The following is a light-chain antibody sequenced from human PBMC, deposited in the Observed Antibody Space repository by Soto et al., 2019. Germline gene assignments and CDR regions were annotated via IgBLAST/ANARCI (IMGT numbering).Light chain of an antibody. CDR3: QQSYSTPWT. Sequence: DIQMTQSPSSLSASVGDRVTITCRASQSINSYLNWYQQEPGKAPKFLIYAASSLQSGVPSRFSGSGSGTDFTLTISSLQPEDFATYYCQQSYSTPWTFGQGTKVDIK. CDR1: QSINSY. J-gene: IGKJ1*01. CDR2: AAS. V-gene: IGKV1-39*01.